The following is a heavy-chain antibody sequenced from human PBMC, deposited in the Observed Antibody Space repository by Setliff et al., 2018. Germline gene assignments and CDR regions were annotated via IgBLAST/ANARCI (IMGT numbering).Heavy chain of an antibody. D-gene: IGHD3-10*01. CDR1: GYTFTTYA. V-gene: IGHV7-4-1*02. J-gene: IGHJ6*03. CDR3: ARASRFGTIVYRGYYYMDV. Sequence: GASVKVSCKASGYTFTTYAMGWMRQIPGQGLEWMGWINSNTGNPTYAQGFTGRFVFSLDTSVSTAYLQISSLKAEDTAVYYCARASRFGTIVYRGYYYMDVWGKGTTVTVS. CDR2: INSNTGNP.